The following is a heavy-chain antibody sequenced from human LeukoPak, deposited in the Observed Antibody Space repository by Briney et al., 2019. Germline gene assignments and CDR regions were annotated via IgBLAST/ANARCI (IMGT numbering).Heavy chain of an antibody. CDR2: INPNSGGT. Sequence: GASVKVSCKASGGTFSSYAISWVRQAPGQGLEWVGWINPNSGGTNYAQKFQGRVTMTRDTSISTAYMELSRLRSDDTAVYYCARVDWGGGITMIPWGQGTLVTVSS. V-gene: IGHV1-2*02. CDR1: GGTFSSYA. CDR3: ARVDWGGGITMIP. D-gene: IGHD3-22*01. J-gene: IGHJ5*02.